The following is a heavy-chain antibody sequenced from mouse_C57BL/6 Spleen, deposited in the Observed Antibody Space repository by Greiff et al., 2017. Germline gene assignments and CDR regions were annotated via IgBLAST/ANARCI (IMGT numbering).Heavy chain of an antibody. V-gene: IGHV8-8*01. CDR3: ARKDYDYAMDY. D-gene: IGHD1-1*01. J-gene: IGHJ4*01. CDR2: IWWDDDK. Sequence: QVTLKESGPGILQPSQTLSLTCSFSGFSLSTFGMGVGWIRQPSGKGLEWLAHIWWDDDKYYNPALKSRPTISKDTSKNPVFLKIANMDTADTATYDCARKDYDYAMDYWGQGTSVTVSA. CDR1: GFSLSTFGMG.